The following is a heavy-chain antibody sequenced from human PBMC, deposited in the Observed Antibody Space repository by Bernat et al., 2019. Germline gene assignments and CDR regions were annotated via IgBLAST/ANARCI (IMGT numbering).Heavy chain of an antibody. CDR1: GFTFSSYG. Sequence: QVQLVESGGGVVQPGRSLRLSCAASGFTFSSYGMHWVRQAPGKGLEWVAVISYDGSNKYYADSVKGRFTISRDNSKNTLYLQMNSLRAEDTAVYYCAKDIYSSGWYGIRTYYYGMDVWGQGTKVTVSS. D-gene: IGHD6-19*01. V-gene: IGHV3-30*18. CDR2: ISYDGSNK. CDR3: AKDIYSSGWYGIRTYYYGMDV. J-gene: IGHJ6*02.